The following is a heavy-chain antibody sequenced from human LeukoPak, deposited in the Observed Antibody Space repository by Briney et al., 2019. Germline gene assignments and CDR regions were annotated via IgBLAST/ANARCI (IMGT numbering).Heavy chain of an antibody. Sequence: GGSLRLSCAASGFSVSNSYMSWVRQAPGKGLDWVSVIYSGGGTFHSDSVKGRFTVSGDYSKNTLYLQMNNLRADDTAVYYRARDSSGPAFWGQGTLVTVSS. CDR2: IYSGGGT. CDR1: GFSVSNSY. D-gene: IGHD3-22*01. V-gene: IGHV3-53*01. CDR3: ARDSSGPAF. J-gene: IGHJ4*02.